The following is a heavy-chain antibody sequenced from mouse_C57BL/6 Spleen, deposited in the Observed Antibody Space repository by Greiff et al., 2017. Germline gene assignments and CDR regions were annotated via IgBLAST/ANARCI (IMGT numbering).Heavy chain of an antibody. CDR3: ARCVITTVVDWYFDV. D-gene: IGHD1-1*01. J-gene: IGHJ1*03. CDR2: INPNYGTT. Sequence: VQLQQSGPELVKPGASVKISCKASGYSFTDYNMNWVKQSNGKSLEWIGVINPNYGTTSYNQKFKGQATLTVDQSSSTAYMQLNSLTSEDAAVYYCARCVITTVVDWYFDVWGTGTTVTVSS. CDR1: GYSFTDYN. V-gene: IGHV1-39*01.